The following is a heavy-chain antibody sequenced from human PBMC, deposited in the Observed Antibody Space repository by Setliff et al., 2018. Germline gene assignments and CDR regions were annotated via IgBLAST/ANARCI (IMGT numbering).Heavy chain of an antibody. Sequence: ETLSLSCAASGFTFSSYWMSWVRQAPGKGLEWVANIKQDGSEKYYVDSVKGRFTISRDNAKNSLYLLMNSLRAEDTALYYCVRDKGSNYGDNWFDYWGQGTLVTVSS. CDR3: VRDKGSNYGDNWFDY. CDR1: GFTFSSYW. V-gene: IGHV3-7*03. J-gene: IGHJ4*02. CDR2: IKQDGSEK. D-gene: IGHD4-17*01.